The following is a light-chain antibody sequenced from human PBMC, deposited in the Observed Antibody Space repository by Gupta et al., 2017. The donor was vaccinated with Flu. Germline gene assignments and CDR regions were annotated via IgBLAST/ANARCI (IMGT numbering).Light chain of an antibody. V-gene: IGKV3-20*01. CDR3: QQEGSSPRT. CDR1: QSVSRNF. J-gene: IGKJ1*01. Sequence: EIMLTQSPGTLSLSPGERATLSCRASQSVSRNFLAWFQQKPGQAPTLLIYGASSRATDIPDRFSGSGSGTEFTLTISRLEPEDFAVYYCQQEGSSPRTFGQGTKVEIK. CDR2: GAS.